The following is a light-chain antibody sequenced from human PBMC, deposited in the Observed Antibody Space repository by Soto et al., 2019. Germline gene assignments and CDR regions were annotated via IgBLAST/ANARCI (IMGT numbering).Light chain of an antibody. Sequence: QSVLTQPPSVSAAPGQKVTVSCSGSSSNIGNNHVSWYQHLPGTAPKVLIYDNNKRPSGIPDRFSGSKSGTSASLAISGLRSEDEADYYCAAWDDSLSGRVFGGGTKLTVL. V-gene: IGLV1-51*01. J-gene: IGLJ3*02. CDR3: AAWDDSLSGRV. CDR2: DNN. CDR1: SSNIGNNH.